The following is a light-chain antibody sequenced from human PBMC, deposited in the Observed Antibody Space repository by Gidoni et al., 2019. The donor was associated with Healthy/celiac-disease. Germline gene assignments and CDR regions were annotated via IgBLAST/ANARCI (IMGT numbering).Light chain of an antibody. CDR3: QQSYSTPRYT. J-gene: IGKJ2*01. V-gene: IGKV1-39*01. CDR1: QSISSY. Sequence: DIQMTQSPSSLSASVGDRVTITYRASQSISSYLNWYHHKQGKAPKLLIYAASSLQSGVPSRFSVSGSGTDFTLTISSLQPEDFATYYCQQSYSTPRYTFGQGTKLEIK. CDR2: AAS.